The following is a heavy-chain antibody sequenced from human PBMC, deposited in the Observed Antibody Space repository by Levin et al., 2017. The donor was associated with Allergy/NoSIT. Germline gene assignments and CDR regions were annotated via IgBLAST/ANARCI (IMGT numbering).Heavy chain of an antibody. CDR2: INSDGTVI. Sequence: GGSLRLSCAASGFSFSSYWMLWVRQVPGKGLAWVSRINSDGTVINYADSVKGRLTVSRDNAKNTLFLQMDSLRAEDTAVYFCASLMSDWYGMDVWGQGTPVTVSS. D-gene: IGHD3-16*01. V-gene: IGHV3-74*01. CDR1: GFSFSSYW. CDR3: ASLMSDWYGMDV. J-gene: IGHJ6*02.